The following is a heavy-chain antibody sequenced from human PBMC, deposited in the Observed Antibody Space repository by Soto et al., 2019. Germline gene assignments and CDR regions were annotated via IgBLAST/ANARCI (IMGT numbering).Heavy chain of an antibody. CDR1: GGTFSSYA. CDR3: VRYRDIVAVQGWFDP. Sequence: QVQLVQSGAEVKKPGSSVKVSCKASGGTFSSYAISWVRQAPGQGLEWMGGIIPIFSTANYAQKFQDRVTISADESTSTAYMELSSLTSEDTAVYYCVRYRDIVAVQGWFDPWGQGTLVTVSS. V-gene: IGHV1-69*01. D-gene: IGHD2-2*01. J-gene: IGHJ5*02. CDR2: IIPIFSTA.